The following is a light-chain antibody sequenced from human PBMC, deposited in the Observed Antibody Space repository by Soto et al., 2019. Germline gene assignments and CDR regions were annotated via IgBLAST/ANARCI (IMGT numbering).Light chain of an antibody. CDR1: SSDVGAYNY. CDR2: EVS. V-gene: IGLV2-14*01. CDR3: SSYIITTTLG. Sequence: QSALTQPASVSGPPGQSITISCTGTSSDVGAYNYVSWYQQHPVKAPKLMIYEVSNRPSGASNRFSGSKSGNTASLTISGLQAEDEADYSSSSYIITTTLGFANGTKVTV. J-gene: IGLJ1*01.